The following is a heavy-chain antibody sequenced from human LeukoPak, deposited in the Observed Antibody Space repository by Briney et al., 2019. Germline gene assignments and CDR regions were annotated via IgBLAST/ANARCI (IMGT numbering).Heavy chain of an antibody. V-gene: IGHV4-4*07. CDR3: ARGGSSSGSPIMK. J-gene: IGHJ4*02. CDR1: GGSMTNYY. Sequence: SETLSLTCIVSGGSMTNYYWHCIRQSAGEGLEWLGHISGTGNTDFNPSLNSRLTISIDKSQNQFSLKLKSVTAADTAVYYCARGGSSSGSPIMKWGQGILVSVSS. D-gene: IGHD2-2*01. CDR2: ISGTGNT.